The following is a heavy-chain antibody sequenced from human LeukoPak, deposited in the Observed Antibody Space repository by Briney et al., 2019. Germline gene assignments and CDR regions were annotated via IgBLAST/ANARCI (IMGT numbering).Heavy chain of an antibody. CDR2: IYYSGST. CDR3: AGAPYYDFWSGYYSPYFDY. V-gene: IGHV4-30-4*08. CDR1: GGAISSGDYY. D-gene: IGHD3-3*01. J-gene: IGHJ4*02. Sequence: TLSLTCTVSGGAISSGDYYWSWIRQPPGKGLEWIGYIYYSGSTYYNPSLKSRVTISVDTSKNQFSLKLSSVTAADTAVYYCAGAPYYDFWSGYYSPYFDYWGQGTLVTVSS.